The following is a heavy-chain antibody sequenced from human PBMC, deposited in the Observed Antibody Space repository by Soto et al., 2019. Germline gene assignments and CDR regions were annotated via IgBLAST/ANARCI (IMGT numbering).Heavy chain of an antibody. J-gene: IGHJ3*02. CDR3: ARDLAGDYGALDT. CDR1: GFSFSSYG. D-gene: IGHD3-10*01. CDR2: IWYDGGNK. V-gene: IGHV3-33*01. Sequence: GGSLRLSCAPSGFSFSSYGIHWARQAPGKGLEWVAVIWYDGGNKVYADSVKGRFTISRDNSKNTLYLQMNSLRAEDTAVYYCARDLAGDYGALDTWGQGTMVTVSS.